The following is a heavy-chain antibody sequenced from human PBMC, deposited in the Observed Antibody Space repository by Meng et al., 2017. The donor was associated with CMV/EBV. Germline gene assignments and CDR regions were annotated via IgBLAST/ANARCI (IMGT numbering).Heavy chain of an antibody. CDR2: ISGSGGST. Sequence: GGSLRLSCAASGFTFDAYAMHWVRQAPGKGLEWVSAISGSGGSTYYADSVKGRFTISRDNSKNTLYLQMNSLRAEDTAVYYCAKVGERRGYSGFHDYWGQGTLVTVSS. D-gene: IGHD5-12*01. V-gene: IGHV3-23*01. J-gene: IGHJ4*02. CDR1: GFTFDAYA. CDR3: AKVGERRGYSGFHDY.